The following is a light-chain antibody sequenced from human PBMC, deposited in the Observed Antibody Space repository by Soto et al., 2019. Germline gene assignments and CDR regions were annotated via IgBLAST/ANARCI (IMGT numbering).Light chain of an antibody. CDR3: QKYNTVPFT. CDR2: AAS. J-gene: IGKJ3*01. V-gene: IGKV1-27*01. Sequence: DIQMTQSPSSLSASVGDRVTITCRASQGIRSYLAWYQQKPGKVPKLLISAASTLQAGVPSRFSGSRSGTDFTLTISSLQPEDAGSYYCQKYNTVPFTFGPGTKVDIK. CDR1: QGIRSY.